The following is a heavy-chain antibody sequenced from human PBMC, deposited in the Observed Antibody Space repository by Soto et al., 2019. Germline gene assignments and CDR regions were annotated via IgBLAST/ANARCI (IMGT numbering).Heavy chain of an antibody. CDR3: ARVGLRYFDWLREGIDY. CDR2: IYHSGST. V-gene: IGHV4-4*03. CDR1: GGSISSSNW. Sequence: LLRTLSLTCAVSGGSISSSNWWSWVRQPPGKGLEWIGEIYHSGSTNYNPSLKSRVTISVDKSKNQFSLKLSSVTAADTAVYYCARVGLRYFDWLREGIDYWGQGTLVTVSS. D-gene: IGHD3-9*01. J-gene: IGHJ4*02.